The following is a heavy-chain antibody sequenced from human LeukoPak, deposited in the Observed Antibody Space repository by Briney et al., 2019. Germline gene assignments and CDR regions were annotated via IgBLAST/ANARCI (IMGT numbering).Heavy chain of an antibody. CDR2: IYYSGST. V-gene: IGHV4-59*12. D-gene: IGHD3-10*01. Sequence: SETLSLTCTVSGGSISAYYWSWIRQYPGKGLQWIGHIYYSGSTNYNPSLKSRVTMSVDTSKNQFSLKLSSVTAADTAVDYCARERPGLRGAPLVMNWFDPWGQGTLVTVSS. J-gene: IGHJ5*02. CDR1: GGSISAYY. CDR3: ARERPGLRGAPLVMNWFDP.